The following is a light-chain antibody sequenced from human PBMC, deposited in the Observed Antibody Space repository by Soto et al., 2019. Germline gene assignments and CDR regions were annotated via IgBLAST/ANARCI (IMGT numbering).Light chain of an antibody. CDR1: SSDVGGYNY. Sequence: QSALTQPASVSGSPGQSITISCTGTSSDVGGYNYVSWYQQHPGKAPKLIIYDVSNRPSGVSNRFSGSKSGNTASLTISGLQAEDEADSYCSSYKSSRTYVFGTGTKVTVL. V-gene: IGLV2-14*01. CDR3: SSYKSSRTYV. CDR2: DVS. J-gene: IGLJ1*01.